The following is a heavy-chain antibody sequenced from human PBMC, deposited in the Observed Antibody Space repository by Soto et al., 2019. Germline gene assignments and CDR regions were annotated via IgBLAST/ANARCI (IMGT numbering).Heavy chain of an antibody. CDR1: GYTFTSYG. Sequence: QVPLVQSGAEVKKPGASVKVSCKASGYTFTSYGISWVRQAPGQGLEWMGWISAYNGNTNYAQKLQGRVTMTTDTSTSTAYMELRSLRSDDTDMYYCARYTDQTSGGKYAFDIWGQGTMVTVSS. V-gene: IGHV1-18*01. D-gene: IGHD3-10*01. CDR3: ARYTDQTSGGKYAFDI. J-gene: IGHJ3*02. CDR2: ISAYNGNT.